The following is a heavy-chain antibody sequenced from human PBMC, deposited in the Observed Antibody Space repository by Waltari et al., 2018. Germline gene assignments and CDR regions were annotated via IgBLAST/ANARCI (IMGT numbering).Heavy chain of an antibody. CDR1: GFTFSSYA. Sequence: EVQLLESGGGLVQPGGSLRLSCAASGFTFSSYAMSWVRQAQGKGLEWVSAISGSGGSTYYADSVKGRFTISRDNSKNTLYLQMNSLRAEDTAVYYCAKGGYSYGSRLDSWGQGTLVTVSS. J-gene: IGHJ5*02. D-gene: IGHD5-18*01. CDR2: ISGSGGST. V-gene: IGHV3-23*01. CDR3: AKGGYSYGSRLDS.